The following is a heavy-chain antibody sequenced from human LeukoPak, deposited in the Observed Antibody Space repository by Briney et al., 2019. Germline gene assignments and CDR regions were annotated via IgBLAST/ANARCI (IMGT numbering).Heavy chain of an antibody. J-gene: IGHJ3*02. Sequence: GGSLRLSCAASGFTFDDYAMHWVRQAPGKGLEWVSLISGDGGSTYYADSVKGRFTISRDNSKNSLYLQMNSLRTEDTALYYCAKDKIYDSSRWDPFDIWGQGTMATDSS. V-gene: IGHV3-43*02. D-gene: IGHD3-22*01. CDR2: ISGDGGST. CDR1: GFTFDDYA. CDR3: AKDKIYDSSRWDPFDI.